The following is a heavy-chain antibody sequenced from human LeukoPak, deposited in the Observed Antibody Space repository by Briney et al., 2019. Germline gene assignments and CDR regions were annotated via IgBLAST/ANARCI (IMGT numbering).Heavy chain of an antibody. CDR1: GYTFTGYY. Sequence: GASVKVSCKASGYTFTGYYMHWVRQAPGQGLEWMGWINPSSGDTNSAQKFQGRVTMTRDTSISTAYMELTRLRSDDTAVYYCASDTCSGGTCYSCYRGQGTLVTVSS. CDR3: ASDTCSGGTCYSCY. J-gene: IGHJ4*02. V-gene: IGHV1-2*02. CDR2: INPSSGDT. D-gene: IGHD2-15*01.